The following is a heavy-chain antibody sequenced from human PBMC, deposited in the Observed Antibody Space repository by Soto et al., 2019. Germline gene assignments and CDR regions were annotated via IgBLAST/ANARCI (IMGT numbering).Heavy chain of an antibody. V-gene: IGHV3-23*01. CDR1: GFTFSSYA. J-gene: IGHJ6*02. CDR2: ISGSGGST. Sequence: GSLRLSCAASGFTFSSYAMSWVRQAPGKGLEWVSAISGSGGSTYYADSVKGRFTISRDNSKNTLYLQMNSLRAEDTAVYYCAKAYCSGGSCYYYYGMDVWGQGTTVTVSS. D-gene: IGHD2-15*01. CDR3: AKAYCSGGSCYYYYGMDV.